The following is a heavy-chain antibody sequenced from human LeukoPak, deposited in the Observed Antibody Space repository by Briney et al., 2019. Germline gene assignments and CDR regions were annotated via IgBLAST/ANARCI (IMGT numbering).Heavy chain of an antibody. J-gene: IGHJ4*02. CDR3: ARAQPVGLELPYYFDY. V-gene: IGHV3-7*01. CDR2: IKQDGSEK. D-gene: IGHD1-7*01. CDR1: GFTFSSYW. Sequence: GGSLRLSYAASGFTFSSYWMSWVRQAPGKGLEWVANIKQDGSEKYYVDSVKGRFTISRDNAKNSLYLQMNSLRAEDTAVYYCARAQPVGLELPYYFDYWGQGTLVTVSS.